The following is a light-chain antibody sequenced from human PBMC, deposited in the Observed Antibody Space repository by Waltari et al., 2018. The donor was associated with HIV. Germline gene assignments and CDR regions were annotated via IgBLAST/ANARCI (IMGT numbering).Light chain of an antibody. Sequence: QSALTQPPSASGSPGQSVTIPRPGTSSAVAGNNYVSWYPQHPGKAPKYIIYEVSKRPSGVPDRFSGSKSGNTASRTVSGLQAEDEADYYCSSYAGSNWVVGGGTKLTVL. J-gene: IGLJ3*02. V-gene: IGLV2-8*01. CDR3: SSYAGSNWV. CDR1: SSAVAGNNY. CDR2: EVS.